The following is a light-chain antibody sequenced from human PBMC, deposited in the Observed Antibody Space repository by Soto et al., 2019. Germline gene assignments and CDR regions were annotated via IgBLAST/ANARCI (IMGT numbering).Light chain of an antibody. Sequence: IQMTQSPSSLSASVGDRVTITCRASQGISNYLAWYQQKPGKVPKLLIYAASTLQSGVPSRFSGSGSGTDFTLTISSLQPEDVATYYCQKYNSPPSITFGQGTRLEI. J-gene: IGKJ5*01. V-gene: IGKV1-27*01. CDR3: QKYNSPPSIT. CDR2: AAS. CDR1: QGISNY.